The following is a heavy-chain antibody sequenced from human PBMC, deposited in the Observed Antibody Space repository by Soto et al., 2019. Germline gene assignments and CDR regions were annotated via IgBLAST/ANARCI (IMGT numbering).Heavy chain of an antibody. V-gene: IGHV3-21*01. CDR1: GFTFSSYS. CDR3: ARDQEDTIFGVVIIRDFDY. D-gene: IGHD3-3*01. Sequence: GGSLRLSCAASGFTFSSYSMNWVRQAPGKGLEWVSSISSSSSYIYYADSVKGRFTISRDNAKNSLYLQMNSLRAEDTAVYYCARDQEDTIFGVVIIRDFDYWGQGTLVTVSS. CDR2: ISSSSSYI. J-gene: IGHJ4*02.